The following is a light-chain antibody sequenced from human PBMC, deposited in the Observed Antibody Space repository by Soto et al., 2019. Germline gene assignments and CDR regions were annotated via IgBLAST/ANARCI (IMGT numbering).Light chain of an antibody. J-gene: IGKJ1*01. CDR2: GAS. CDR1: QSVSSSY. Sequence: EIVLTQSPGTLSLSPGERATLSCRASQSVSSSYLAWYQQKPGQAPRLLMYGASSRATGIPDRFSGSGSGTDFTLTISSLEPEDFAVYYCQQYGSSITFGQGTKVDIK. V-gene: IGKV3-20*01. CDR3: QQYGSSIT.